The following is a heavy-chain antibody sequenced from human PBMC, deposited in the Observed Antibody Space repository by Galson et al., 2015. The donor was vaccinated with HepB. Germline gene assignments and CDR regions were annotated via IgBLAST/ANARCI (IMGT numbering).Heavy chain of an antibody. CDR2: IKQDGSEK. Sequence: SLRLSCAASGFTFSSYWMSWVRQAPGKGLEWVANIKQDGSEKYYVDSVKGRFTISRDNAKNSLYLQMNSLRAEDTAVYYCARDNWGLNYYYGMDVWGQGTTVTVSS. CDR1: GFTFSSYW. CDR3: ARDNWGLNYYYGMDV. J-gene: IGHJ6*02. V-gene: IGHV3-7*01. D-gene: IGHD7-27*01.